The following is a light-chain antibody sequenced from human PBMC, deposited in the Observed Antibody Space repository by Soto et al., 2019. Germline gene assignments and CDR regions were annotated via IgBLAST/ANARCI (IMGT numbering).Light chain of an antibody. CDR3: QQYKSLYT. CDR2: KAS. V-gene: IGKV1-5*03. CDR1: QSISSW. J-gene: IGKJ2*01. Sequence: DIQMTQSPSTLSASVGDRVTFTCRASQSISSWLAWYQQKPGKAPKLVIYKASSLESGVPSRFSGSGSGTEFTLTISSLQPDDFATYYCQQYKSLYTFGQGTKLEIK.